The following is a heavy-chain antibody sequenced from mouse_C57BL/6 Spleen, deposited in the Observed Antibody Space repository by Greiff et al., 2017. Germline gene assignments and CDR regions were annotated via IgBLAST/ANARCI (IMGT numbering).Heavy chain of an antibody. CDR1: GFSLSTFGMG. CDR3: ARMGVERRTADY. J-gene: IGHJ2*01. Sequence: QVTLKESGPGILQPSQTLSLTCSFSGFSLSTFGMGVGWIRQPSGKGLEWLAHIWWDDGKYYNPALKSWLTISKDTTKNQVFLKIAHVDTADTATYYCARMGVERRTADYWGQGTTLTVSS. V-gene: IGHV8-8*01. CDR2: IWWDDGK. D-gene: IGHD1-2*01.